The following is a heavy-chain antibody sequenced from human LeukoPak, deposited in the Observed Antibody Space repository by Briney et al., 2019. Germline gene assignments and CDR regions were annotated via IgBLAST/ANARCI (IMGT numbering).Heavy chain of an antibody. J-gene: IGHJ4*02. Sequence: ASVKVSCKVSGYTLTELSMHWVRQAPGKGLEWMGGFDPEDGETIYAQKFQGRVTMTEDASTDTAYMELSSLRSEDTAVYYCATTNYGSGSTLDYWGQGTLVTVSS. CDR1: GYTLTELS. V-gene: IGHV1-24*01. D-gene: IGHD3-10*01. CDR3: ATTNYGSGSTLDY. CDR2: FDPEDGET.